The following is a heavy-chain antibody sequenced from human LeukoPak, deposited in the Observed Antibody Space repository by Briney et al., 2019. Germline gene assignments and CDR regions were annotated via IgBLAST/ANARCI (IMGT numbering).Heavy chain of an antibody. CDR1: GGSISSSY. J-gene: IGHJ5*02. D-gene: IGHD7-27*01. CDR2: IIDTGST. CDR3: ARSSLTGGWFDP. Sequence: SETLSLTCTVSGGSISSSYWSWIRQPPGKGLEWIGYIIDTGSTNYKPSLKTRLTMSVDVSKNQISLKLSSVTAADTAVYYCARSSLTGGWFDPWGQGTLVTVSS. V-gene: IGHV4-59*01.